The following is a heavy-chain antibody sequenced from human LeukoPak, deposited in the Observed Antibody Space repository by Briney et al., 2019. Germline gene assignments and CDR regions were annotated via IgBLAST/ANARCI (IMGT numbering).Heavy chain of an antibody. CDR2: ISYDGSNK. D-gene: IGHD3-16*02. V-gene: IGHV3-30-3*01. CDR1: GFTFSSYA. J-gene: IGHJ4*02. CDR3: ARESRSYQVVDY. Sequence: PGGSLRLSCAASGFTFSSYAMHWVRQAPGKGLEWVAVISYDGSNKYYADSVKGRFTISRDNSKNTLYLQMNSLRAEDTAVYYCARESRSYQVVDYWGQGTLVTVSS.